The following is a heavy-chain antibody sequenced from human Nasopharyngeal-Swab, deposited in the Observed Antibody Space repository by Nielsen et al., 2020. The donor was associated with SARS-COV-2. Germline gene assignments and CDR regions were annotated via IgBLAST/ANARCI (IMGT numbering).Heavy chain of an antibody. Sequence: GESLKISCAASGFTVRSNYMSWVRQAPGKGLEWVSVIYSGGSTYYADSVKGRFTIPRDNSKNTLYLQMNSLRAEDTAVYYCASSPYYYYGMDVWGQGTTVTVSS. CDR3: ASSPYYYYGMDV. J-gene: IGHJ6*02. CDR2: IYSGGST. CDR1: GFTVRSNY. V-gene: IGHV3-66*01.